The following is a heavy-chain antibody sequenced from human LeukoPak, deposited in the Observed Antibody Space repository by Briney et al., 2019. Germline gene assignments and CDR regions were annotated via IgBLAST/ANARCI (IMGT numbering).Heavy chain of an antibody. J-gene: IGHJ4*02. Sequence: SETLSLTCAVYGGSFSGYYWSWIRQPPGKGLEWIGEINHSGSTNYNPSLKSRVTISVDTSKNQFSLKLSSVTAADTAVYYCARVVSYYYGSGSYTYYFDYWGQGTLVTVSS. CDR1: GGSFSGYY. D-gene: IGHD3-10*01. V-gene: IGHV4-34*01. CDR2: INHSGST. CDR3: ARVVSYYYGSGSYTYYFDY.